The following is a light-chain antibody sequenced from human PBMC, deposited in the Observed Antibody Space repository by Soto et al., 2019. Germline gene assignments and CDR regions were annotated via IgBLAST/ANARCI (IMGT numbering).Light chain of an antibody. J-gene: IGKJ1*01. CDR1: QGVNSY. Sequence: EIVMTQSPGTLSLSPGERATLSCRASQGVNSYLAWYQHKNGQAPRLLIYGASSRATGIPDRFSGSGSGTDFTLTISRLEPEDFAVYYCQQYSGSPGTFGQGTTVEIK. V-gene: IGKV3-20*01. CDR2: GAS. CDR3: QQYSGSPGT.